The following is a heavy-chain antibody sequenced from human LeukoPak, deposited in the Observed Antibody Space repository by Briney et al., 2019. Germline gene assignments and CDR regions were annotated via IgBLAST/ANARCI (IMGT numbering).Heavy chain of an antibody. CDR3: TRANGYGLIDY. CDR1: GGSISNYY. V-gene: IGHV4-39*07. Sequence: SETLSLTCTVSGGSISNYYWGWIRQAPGKGLEWIGSIYYSGNTYYNSSLKSRVTISLDTSKNPFSLNLFSVTAADTAMYYCTRANGYGLIDYCGQGTLVTVSS. D-gene: IGHD3-10*01. J-gene: IGHJ4*02. CDR2: IYYSGNT.